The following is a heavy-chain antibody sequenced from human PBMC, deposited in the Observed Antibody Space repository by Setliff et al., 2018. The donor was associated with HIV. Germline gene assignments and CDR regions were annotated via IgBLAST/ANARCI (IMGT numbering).Heavy chain of an antibody. D-gene: IGHD3-3*01. J-gene: IGHJ5*02. Sequence: LRLSCAASGFTFSYHAMTWVRQAPGKGLEWVSGISSSGDSTFYADSVKGRFTISRDNSKNTLSLQMNDLRAEDAALYYCAKDYTPTFWEYNWFDVWGQGTLVTVSS. CDR1: GFTFSYHA. CDR3: AKDYTPTFWEYNWFDV. CDR2: ISSSGDST. V-gene: IGHV3-23*01.